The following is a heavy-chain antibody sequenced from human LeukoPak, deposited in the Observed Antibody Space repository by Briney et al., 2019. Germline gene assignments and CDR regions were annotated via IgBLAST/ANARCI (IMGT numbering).Heavy chain of an antibody. D-gene: IGHD1-14*01. CDR2: INPNSGGT. Sequence: ASVKVSCKASGYAFTGYHIHWVRQGPGQGLEWMGWINPNSGGTNYAQRFQGRVTMTRDTSIHTAYVELNILTSDDTAVYYCARDTGAALAFDIWGQGTRVTVSS. V-gene: IGHV1-2*02. J-gene: IGHJ3*02. CDR3: ARDTGAALAFDI. CDR1: GYAFTGYH.